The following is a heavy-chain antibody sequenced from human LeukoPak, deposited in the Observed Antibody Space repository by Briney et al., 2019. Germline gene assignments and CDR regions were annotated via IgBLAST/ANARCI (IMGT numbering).Heavy chain of an antibody. J-gene: IGHJ4*02. CDR3: ARGGGPEGGYYPFDY. Sequence: SETLSLTCAVYGGSFSGYYWSWIRQPPGKGLEWIGEINHSGSTNYNPSLKSRVTISVDTSKNQFSLKLSSVTAADTAVYYCARGGGPEGGYYPFDYWGQGTLVTVSS. CDR2: INHSGST. CDR1: GGSFSGYY. V-gene: IGHV4-34*01. D-gene: IGHD3-22*01.